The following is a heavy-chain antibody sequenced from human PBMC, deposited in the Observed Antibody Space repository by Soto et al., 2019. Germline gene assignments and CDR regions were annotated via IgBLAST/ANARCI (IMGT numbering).Heavy chain of an antibody. V-gene: IGHV3-64*04. CDR2: ISIDGSRT. J-gene: IGHJ3*02. Sequence: GGSLRLSCSGSGFIFSIYAIHWVRQAPGKGLEYVSFISIDGSRTHYADSVKGRFTISRDNSKNTLYLQMNSLRAEDTAVYYCAKDQVAYCSSPSCYSSVAFDIWGQGTMVTVSS. D-gene: IGHD2-2*02. CDR3: AKDQVAYCSSPSCYSSVAFDI. CDR1: GFIFSIYA.